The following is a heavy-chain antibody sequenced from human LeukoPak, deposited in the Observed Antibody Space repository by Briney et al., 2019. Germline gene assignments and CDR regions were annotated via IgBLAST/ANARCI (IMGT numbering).Heavy chain of an antibody. CDR1: GGTFSSYA. CDR3: AKTRYYYCSGSYSDFDY. Sequence: ASVKVSCKASGGTFSSYAISWVRQAPGQGLEWMGWISAYNGNTNYAQKLQGRVTMTTDTATSTAYMELRSLRSDDTGVYYCAKTRYYYCSGSYSDFDYWGQGTLVTVSS. J-gene: IGHJ4*02. CDR2: ISAYNGNT. D-gene: IGHD3-10*01. V-gene: IGHV1-18*01.